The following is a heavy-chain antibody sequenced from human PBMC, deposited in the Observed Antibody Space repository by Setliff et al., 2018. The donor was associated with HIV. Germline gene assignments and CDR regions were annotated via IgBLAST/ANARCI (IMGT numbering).Heavy chain of an antibody. D-gene: IGHD3-10*01. J-gene: IGHJ5*02. CDR1: GGSISSYC. V-gene: IGHV4-4*09. Sequence: SETLSLTCTASGGSISSYCWNWIRQPPGKGLEWIGYIFASGSSLYNPSLQSRVSISIDTSKNQFSLKLSSVTAADTAVYYCARRIDNSGSLPAKNWFDTWGQGRLVTVS. CDR3: ARRIDNSGSLPAKNWFDT. CDR2: IFASGSS.